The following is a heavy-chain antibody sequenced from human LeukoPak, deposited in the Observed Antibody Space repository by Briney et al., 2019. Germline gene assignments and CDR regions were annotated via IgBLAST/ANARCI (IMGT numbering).Heavy chain of an antibody. J-gene: IGHJ6*03. CDR1: GGSISSSSHY. D-gene: IGHD3-3*01. CDR3: ARDARQPERITIFGVVIYHYYMDV. CDR2: IYYSGST. Sequence: SETLSLTCTVSGGSISSSSHYWGWIRQPPGKGLEWIGSIYYSGSTYYNPSLKSRVTISVDTSKNQFSLKLSSVTAADTSVYYCARDARQPERITIFGVVIYHYYMDVWGKGTTVTVSS. V-gene: IGHV4-39*07.